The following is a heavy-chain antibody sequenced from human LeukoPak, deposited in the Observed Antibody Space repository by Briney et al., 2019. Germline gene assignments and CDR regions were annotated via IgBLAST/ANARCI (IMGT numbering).Heavy chain of an antibody. Sequence: GASVKVSCKASGYTFTGYYMHWVRQAPGQGLEWMGWINPNSGGTNYAQKFQGRVTMTRNTSISTAYMELSSLRSEDTAVYYCARLAYYYDSSGYPSYYYGMDVWGQGTTVTVSS. CDR3: ARLAYYYDSSGYPSYYYGMDV. J-gene: IGHJ6*02. D-gene: IGHD3-22*01. CDR2: INPNSGGT. CDR1: GYTFTGYY. V-gene: IGHV1-2*02.